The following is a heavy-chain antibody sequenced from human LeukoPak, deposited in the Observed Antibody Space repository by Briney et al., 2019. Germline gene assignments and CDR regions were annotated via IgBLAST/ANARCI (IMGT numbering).Heavy chain of an antibody. J-gene: IGHJ4*02. CDR1: GGSFSGYY. CDR3: AREAGNYFDY. CDR2: INDRGST. Sequence: PSETLSLTCAVYGGSFSGYYWSWIRQPPGKGLEWIGEINDRGSTNYNPSLKSRLTISVDTSKNQFSLKLSSVTAADTAVYYCAREAGNYFDYWGQGTLVTVSS. V-gene: IGHV4-34*01.